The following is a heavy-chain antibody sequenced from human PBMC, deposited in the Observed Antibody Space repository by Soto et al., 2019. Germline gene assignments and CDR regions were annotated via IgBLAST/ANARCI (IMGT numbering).Heavy chain of an antibody. J-gene: IGHJ4*02. CDR2: ISGSGGST. CDR3: AKNWDTTFSSSSH. CDR1: GFTFTTYA. V-gene: IGHV3-23*01. D-gene: IGHD6-6*01. Sequence: EVQLLESGGGLVQPGWSLRLSCAASGFTFTTYAMTWVRQAPGKGLEWVSAISGSGGSTYYADSVKGRFTISRDNSKNMLYLQMNSLRAEDTAVYYCAKNWDTTFSSSSHWGQGTLVTVSS.